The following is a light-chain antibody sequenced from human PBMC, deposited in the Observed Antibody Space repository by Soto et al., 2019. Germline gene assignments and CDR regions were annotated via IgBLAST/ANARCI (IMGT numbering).Light chain of an antibody. CDR1: SSDVGGYNY. CDR3: SSYSSSIYVI. CDR2: DVS. J-gene: IGLJ2*01. V-gene: IGLV2-14*03. Sequence: QSALTQVASVSGFPGQSISISCTGTSSDVGGYNYVSWYQLHPDRAPKLIIYDVSNRPSGVSNRFSGSKSGNTASLTISGLQAEEEADYYCSSYSSSIYVIFGGGTKLTVL.